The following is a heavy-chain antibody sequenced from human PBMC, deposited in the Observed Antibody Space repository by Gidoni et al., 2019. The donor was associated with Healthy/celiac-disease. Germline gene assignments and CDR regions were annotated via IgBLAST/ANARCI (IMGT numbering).Heavy chain of an antibody. D-gene: IGHD3-22*01. CDR3: ARGGGYYDSSGYIFDY. V-gene: IGHV3-30*04. CDR2: ISYDGSNK. J-gene: IGHJ4*02. Sequence: QVQLVESGGGVVQPGRSLRLYCAASGFTFSSYAMHLVRQAPGKGLEWVAVISYDGSNKYYADSVKGRFTISRDNSKNTLYLQMNSLRAEDTAVYYCARGGGYYDSSGYIFDYWGQGTLVTVSS. CDR1: GFTFSSYA.